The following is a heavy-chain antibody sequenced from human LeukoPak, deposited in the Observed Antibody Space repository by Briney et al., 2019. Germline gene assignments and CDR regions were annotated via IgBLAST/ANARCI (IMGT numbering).Heavy chain of an antibody. V-gene: IGHV4-34*01. CDR3: ARTTEGYAGGPGYSYYYYMDV. Sequence: SETLSLTCAVYGGSFSGYYWSWIRQPPGKGLEWIGEINHSGTTNYNPSLRSRVTISVDTSKNQFSLKLSSVTAADTAVYYCARTTEGYAGGPGYSYYYYMDVWGKGTTVTISS. J-gene: IGHJ6*03. D-gene: IGHD5-12*01. CDR1: GGSFSGYY. CDR2: INHSGTT.